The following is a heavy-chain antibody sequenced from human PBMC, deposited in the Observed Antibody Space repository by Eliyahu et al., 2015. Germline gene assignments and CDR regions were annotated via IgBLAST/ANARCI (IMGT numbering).Heavy chain of an antibody. D-gene: IGHD1-1*01. Sequence: ICGSSFSWIRQPPGKGLEWFGYIYYSGSTNYNPSLKSRVTISVDTSKNQFSLKLSSVTAADTAVYYCARDGPGTPPNYYYYMDVWGKGTTVTVSS. J-gene: IGHJ6*03. CDR1: ICGSS. V-gene: IGHV4-59*01. CDR2: IYYSGST. CDR3: ARDGPGTPPNYYYYMDV.